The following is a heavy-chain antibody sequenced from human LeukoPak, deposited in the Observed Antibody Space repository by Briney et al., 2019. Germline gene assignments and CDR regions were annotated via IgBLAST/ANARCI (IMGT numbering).Heavy chain of an antibody. CDR3: ASSGFGELSWFDP. CDR1: GGTFSSYA. V-gene: IGHV1-69*13. J-gene: IGHJ5*02. D-gene: IGHD3-10*01. Sequence: SVKVSCKASGGTFSSYAISWVRQAPGQGLEWMGGIIPIFGTANYAQKFQGRVTITADESTSTAYMELRSLRSEDTAVYYCASSGFGELSWFDPWGQGTLVTVSS. CDR2: IIPIFGTA.